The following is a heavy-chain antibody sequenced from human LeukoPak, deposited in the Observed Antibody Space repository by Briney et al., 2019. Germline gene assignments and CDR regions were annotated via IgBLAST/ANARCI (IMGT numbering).Heavy chain of an antibody. CDR1: GFTFSSYG. CDR3: ARGINDFWSGYYSSWFDP. D-gene: IGHD3-3*01. CDR2: ISYDGSNE. Sequence: GGSLRLSCAASGFTFSSYGMHWVRQAPGKGLEWVAIISYDGSNEYYADSVKGRFTISRDNAKNTLYLQMNSLRAEDTAVYYCARGINDFWSGYYSSWFDPWGQGTLVTVSS. V-gene: IGHV3-30*03. J-gene: IGHJ5*02.